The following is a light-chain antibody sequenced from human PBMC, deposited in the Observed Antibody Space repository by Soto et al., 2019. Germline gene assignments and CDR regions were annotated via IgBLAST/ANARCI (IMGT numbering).Light chain of an antibody. CDR2: CAS. CDR3: QQTDTAPRT. Sequence: DIQMTQSPSSLSSSVGDRVTISCRASQSITIYLYWYQQQPAHAPRLLIYCASTLKTGVPSRFSGSGSMTYFTLTISDLQPEDFATYYCQQTDTAPRTFGQGTKLDI. J-gene: IGKJ1*01. V-gene: IGKV1-39*01. CDR1: QSITIY.